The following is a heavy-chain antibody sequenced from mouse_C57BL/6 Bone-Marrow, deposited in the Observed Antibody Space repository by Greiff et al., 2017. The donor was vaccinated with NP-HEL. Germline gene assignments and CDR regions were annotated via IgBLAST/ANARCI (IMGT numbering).Heavy chain of an antibody. Sequence: EVQLVESGPGLAKPSQTLSLTCSVTGYSITSDYWNWIRKFPGNKLEYMGYISYSGSTYYNPSLKSRISITRDTSKNQYYLQLNSVTTEDTATYYCARSRGSSYLYWYFDVWGTGTTVTVSS. CDR1: GYSITSDY. J-gene: IGHJ1*03. D-gene: IGHD1-1*01. CDR2: ISYSGST. CDR3: ARSRGSSYLYWYFDV. V-gene: IGHV3-8*01.